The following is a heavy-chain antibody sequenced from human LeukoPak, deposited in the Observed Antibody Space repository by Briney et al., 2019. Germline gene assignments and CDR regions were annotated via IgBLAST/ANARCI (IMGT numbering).Heavy chain of an antibody. CDR1: GGSISSSSYY. J-gene: IGHJ5*02. Sequence: SETLSLTSTVSGGSISSSSYYWGWIRQPPGKGLEWIGSIYYSGSTYYNPSLKSRVTISVDTSKNQFSLKLSSVTAADTAVYYCARRVYRGRYCSGGSCYSEPGRPNWFDPWGQGTLVTVSS. CDR3: ARRVYRGRYCSGGSCYSEPGRPNWFDP. D-gene: IGHD2-15*01. CDR2: IYYSGST. V-gene: IGHV4-39*01.